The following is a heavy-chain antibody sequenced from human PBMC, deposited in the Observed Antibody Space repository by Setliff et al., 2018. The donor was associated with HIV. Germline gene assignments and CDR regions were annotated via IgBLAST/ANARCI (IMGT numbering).Heavy chain of an antibody. CDR1: GYTFTSYA. J-gene: IGHJ5*02. CDR3: ARGSSNWRHKWFDP. D-gene: IGHD6-13*01. Sequence: ASVKVSCKASGYTFTSYAMNWVRQAPGQGLEWMGWINTNTGNPTYAQGFTGRFVFSLDTSVSTAYLQISSLKAEDTAVYYCARGSSNWRHKWFDPWGQGTLVTVSS. V-gene: IGHV7-4-1*02. CDR2: INTNTGNP.